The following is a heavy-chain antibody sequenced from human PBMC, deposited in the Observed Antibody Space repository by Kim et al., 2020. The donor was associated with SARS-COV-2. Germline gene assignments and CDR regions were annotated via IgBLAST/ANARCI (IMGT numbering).Heavy chain of an antibody. J-gene: IGHJ6*02. D-gene: IGHD1-20*01. CDR3: ARDIGMTITGGMDV. Sequence: SVKVSCKASGGTFSSYAISWVRQAPGQGLEWMGGIIPIFGTANYAQKFQGRVTITADESTSTAYMELSSLGSEDTAVYYCARDIGMTITGGMDVWGQGTTVTVSS. CDR2: IIPIFGTA. CDR1: GGTFSSYA. V-gene: IGHV1-69*13.